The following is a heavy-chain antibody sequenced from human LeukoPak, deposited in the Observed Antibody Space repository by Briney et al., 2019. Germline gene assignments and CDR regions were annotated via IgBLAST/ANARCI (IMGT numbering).Heavy chain of an antibody. D-gene: IGHD2-2*02. J-gene: IGHJ5*02. CDR2: ISGSGGST. V-gene: IGHV3-23*01. Sequence: GGSLRLSCAASGFTFSSYAMSWVRQAPGKGLEWVSSISGSGGSTHYADSVKGRFTISRDNSKNTLYLQMNSLRAEDTAVYYCARVDCSSTSCYIWFDPWGQGTLVTVSS. CDR1: GFTFSSYA. CDR3: ARVDCSSTSCYIWFDP.